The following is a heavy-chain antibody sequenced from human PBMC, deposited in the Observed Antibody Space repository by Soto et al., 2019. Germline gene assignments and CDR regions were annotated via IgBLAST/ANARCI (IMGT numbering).Heavy chain of an antibody. V-gene: IGHV3-64*01. Sequence: EVQLADSGGGLAQPGGSLRLSCAASGFTLSGYAMDWVRQAPGQGLEYVSGISSNGVGTYYANSVQGRFTISRDNSKNTVYLQMGSLRPEDMAVYYCARRARPDFYYMDVWGKGTTVTVSS. CDR3: ARRARPDFYYMDV. D-gene: IGHD6-6*01. CDR2: ISSNGVGT. J-gene: IGHJ6*03. CDR1: GFTLSGYA.